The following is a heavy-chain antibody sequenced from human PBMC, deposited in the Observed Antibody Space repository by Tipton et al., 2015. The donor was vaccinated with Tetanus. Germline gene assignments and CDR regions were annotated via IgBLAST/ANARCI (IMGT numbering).Heavy chain of an antibody. CDR1: GYTFATSW. V-gene: IGHV5-51*01. D-gene: IGHD2-8*01. J-gene: IGHJ6*02. Sequence: QLVQSGAEMKKPGESLKISCQGSGYTFATSWIAWVRQVPGKGPEWMGIIYPGDSSTRYSPSFQGLVTISADKSTSTAYLHWRSLKASDSAMYYCARHSLRGCYDGQCYTSYYYYGMDVWGQGTTVTVSS. CDR3: ARHSLRGCYDGQCYTSYYYYGMDV. CDR2: IYPGDSST.